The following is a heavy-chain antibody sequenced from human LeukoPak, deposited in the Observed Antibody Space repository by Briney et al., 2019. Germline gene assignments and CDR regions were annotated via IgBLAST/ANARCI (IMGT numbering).Heavy chain of an antibody. CDR3: ARGAAFDI. CDR1: GGSISGYF. Sequence: SETLSLTCTVSGGSISGYFWSWIRQPPGKGLEWIGYIYYSGSTNYNPSLKSRVTISVDTPKNQFSLKLSSVTAADTAVYYCARGAAFDIWGQGTMVSVSS. CDR2: IYYSGST. J-gene: IGHJ3*02. V-gene: IGHV4-59*08.